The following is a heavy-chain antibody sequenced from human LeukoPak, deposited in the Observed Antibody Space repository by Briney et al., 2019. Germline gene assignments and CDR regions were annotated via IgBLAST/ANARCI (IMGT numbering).Heavy chain of an antibody. Sequence: GASVKVSCKTSGDTICGYYMHWVRQAPGQGLEWMGYINSNSGGTNYAQQFQGRVTLTRDTSISTAYVELSSLRSDDTAVYYCARAAYCGGSCYYYFDSWGQGTPVTVSS. CDR3: ARAAYCGGSCYYYFDS. CDR2: INSNSGGT. D-gene: IGHD2-21*02. V-gene: IGHV1-2*02. CDR1: GDTICGYY. J-gene: IGHJ4*02.